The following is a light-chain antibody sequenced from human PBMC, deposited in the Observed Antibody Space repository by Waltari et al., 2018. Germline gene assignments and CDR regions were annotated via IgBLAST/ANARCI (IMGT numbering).Light chain of an antibody. V-gene: IGLV2-8*01. Sequence: QSALTQPPSASGSPGQPVTISCTGTSSDVGGYNYVSWYQQHPGQAPKLMIYEVNKRPSGVPNRFSGSKSGNTASLTVSGLQAEDEADYYCSSYAGSNSAVFGGGTKVTVL. J-gene: IGLJ2*01. CDR1: SSDVGGYNY. CDR2: EVN. CDR3: SSYAGSNSAV.